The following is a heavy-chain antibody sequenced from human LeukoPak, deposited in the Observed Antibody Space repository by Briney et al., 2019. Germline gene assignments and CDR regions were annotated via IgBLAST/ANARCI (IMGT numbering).Heavy chain of an antibody. D-gene: IGHD6-6*01. Sequence: TGGSLRLSCTASGFSFSRYCMHWARQPPGKGLVWVSRISRTRSTIYYADSVKGRFTVSRDNAKNTLYLQVNNLRAEDTAVYYCGGGPYNNLSGVDFWGQGTLLTVSS. CDR1: GFSFSRYC. CDR3: GGGPYNNLSGVDF. J-gene: IGHJ4*02. V-gene: IGHV3-74*01. CDR2: ISRTRSTI.